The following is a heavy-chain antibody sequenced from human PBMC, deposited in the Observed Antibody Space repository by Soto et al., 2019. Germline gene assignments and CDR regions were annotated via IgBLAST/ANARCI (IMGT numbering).Heavy chain of an antibody. CDR3: ARAMVVVAATATAAFDI. CDR2: INAGNGNT. D-gene: IGHD2-15*01. CDR1: GYTFTSYA. J-gene: IGHJ3*02. Sequence: ASVTVSCKASGYTFTSYAMHWVRQAPGQRLEWMGWINAGNGNTKYSQKFQGRVTITRDTSASTAYMELSSLRSEDTAVYYCARAMVVVAATATAAFDIWGQGTMVTVSS. V-gene: IGHV1-3*01.